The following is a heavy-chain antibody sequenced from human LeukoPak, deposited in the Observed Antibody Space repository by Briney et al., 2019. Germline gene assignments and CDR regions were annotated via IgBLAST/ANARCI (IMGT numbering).Heavy chain of an antibody. D-gene: IGHD3-10*01. Sequence: SETLSLTCAVYSGSLSGYHWNWIRQPPGKGLEWIGEINYGGSTNYKPSLKSRVTISLDTSKNQFSLKSSSVTAADTAMYYCGLCFGEHLADYWGKGTLVTVSS. CDR1: SGSLSGYH. V-gene: IGHV4-34*01. J-gene: IGHJ4*02. CDR3: GLCFGEHLADY. CDR2: INYGGST.